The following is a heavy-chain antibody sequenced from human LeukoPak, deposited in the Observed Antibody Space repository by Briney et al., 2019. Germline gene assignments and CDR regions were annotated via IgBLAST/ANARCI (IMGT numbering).Heavy chain of an antibody. D-gene: IGHD6-13*01. Sequence: GASVKVSCKASGYTFTGYYMHWVRQAPGQGLEWMGWISAYNGNTNYAQKLQGRVTMTTDTSTSTAYMELRSLRSDDTAVYYCARWQQLDYGMDVWGQGTTVTVSS. CDR2: ISAYNGNT. V-gene: IGHV1-18*04. CDR1: GYTFTGYY. CDR3: ARWQQLDYGMDV. J-gene: IGHJ6*02.